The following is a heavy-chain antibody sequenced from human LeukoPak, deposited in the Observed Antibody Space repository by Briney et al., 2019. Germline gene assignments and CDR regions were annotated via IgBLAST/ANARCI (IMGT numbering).Heavy chain of an antibody. CDR1: DGSISSSTYY. Sequence: SETLSLTCTVSDGSISSSTYYWAWIRQHPGKGLEWIGYIYYSGSTNYNPSLKSRVTISVDTSKNQFSLKLSSVTAADTAMYYCARRTYGAYAFDYWGQGTLVTVSS. V-gene: IGHV4-31*03. CDR3: ARRTYGAYAFDY. D-gene: IGHD4/OR15-4a*01. CDR2: IYYSGST. J-gene: IGHJ4*02.